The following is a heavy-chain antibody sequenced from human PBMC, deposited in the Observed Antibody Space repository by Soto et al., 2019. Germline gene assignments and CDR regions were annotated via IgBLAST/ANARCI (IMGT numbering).Heavy chain of an antibody. D-gene: IGHD3-10*01. CDR2: ILYDGSDK. Sequence: GGSLRLSCAASGFTFSSYGMHWVRQAPGKWLEWVTGILYDGSDKYYADSVKGRFTISRENSKNTLYLQMNSLRTEDSAVYYCAKAGGGFGDFVHHWGQGXPVTVYS. J-gene: IGHJ4*02. CDR3: AKAGGGFGDFVHH. CDR1: GFTFSSYG. V-gene: IGHV3-30*18.